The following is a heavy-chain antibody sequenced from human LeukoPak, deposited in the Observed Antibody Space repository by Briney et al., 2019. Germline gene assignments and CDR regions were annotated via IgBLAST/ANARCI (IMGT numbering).Heavy chain of an antibody. J-gene: IGHJ4*02. CDR1: GFTFNYFA. CDR2: IYSGGST. D-gene: IGHD3-9*01. V-gene: IGHV3-66*01. Sequence: GGSLRLSCAGSGFTFNYFAIHWVRQAPGKGLEWVSVIYSGGSTYYADSVKGRFTISRDNSKNTLYLQMNSLRAEDTAVYYCARDLRYFDLWGQGTLVTVSS. CDR3: ARDLRYFDL.